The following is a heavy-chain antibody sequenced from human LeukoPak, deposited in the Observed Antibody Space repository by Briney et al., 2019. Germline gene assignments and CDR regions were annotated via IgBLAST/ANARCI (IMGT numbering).Heavy chain of an antibody. J-gene: IGHJ4*02. Sequence: GGSLRLSCAASGFIFRSYGMSWVRQAPGKGLEWVAFIRYDGSTKYYADSVKGRFIFSRDNSKKSSFMQITSTGADDTAVYCWAKAFPYYYGSGTYSDYWGQETLVTVSS. V-gene: IGHV3-30*02. CDR3: AKAFPYYYGSGTYSDY. D-gene: IGHD3-10*01. CDR2: IRYDGSTK. CDR1: GFIFRSYG.